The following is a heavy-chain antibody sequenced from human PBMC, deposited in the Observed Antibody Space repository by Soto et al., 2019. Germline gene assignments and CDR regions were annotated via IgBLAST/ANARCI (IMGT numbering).Heavy chain of an antibody. CDR1: GGTFSSYA. CDR3: ARGSDYYDFWSGYYKFYYYYGMDV. V-gene: IGHV1-69*13. Sequence: SVKVSCKASGGTFSSYAISWVRQAPGQGLEWMGGIIPIFGTANYAQKFQGRVTITADESTSTAYMELSSLRSEDTAVYYCARGSDYYDFWSGYYKFYYYYGMDVWGQGTTVTVSS. CDR2: IIPIFGTA. D-gene: IGHD3-3*01. J-gene: IGHJ6*02.